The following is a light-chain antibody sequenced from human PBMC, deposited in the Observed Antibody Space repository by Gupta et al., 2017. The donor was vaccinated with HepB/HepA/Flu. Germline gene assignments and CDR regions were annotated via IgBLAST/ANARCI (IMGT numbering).Light chain of an antibody. J-gene: IGKJ5*01. V-gene: IGKV1-9*01. Sequence: DIQLTQSPSFLSASVGDRVTITCRARQGIRTFLAWSQQKPGKAPKLLIYAASTWQTGVKARFSGSGSGKELTLTISSRQQEEFATYYCHHHKSYPRVTFGQGTRLDIK. CDR3: HHHKSYPRVT. CDR1: QGIRTF. CDR2: AAS.